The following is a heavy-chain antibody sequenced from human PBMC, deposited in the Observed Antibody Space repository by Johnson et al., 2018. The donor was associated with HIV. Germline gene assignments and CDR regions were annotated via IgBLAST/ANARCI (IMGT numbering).Heavy chain of an antibody. Sequence: VQLVESGGGVVQPGRSLRLSCAASGFTFSSYAMHWVRQAPGKGLEWVAVISYDGSNKYYADSVKGRFTISRDNAKNSLYLQMDSLRVEDTAVYYCARDPGYSAFDIWGQGTMVTVSS. V-gene: IGHV3-30-3*01. J-gene: IGHJ3*02. D-gene: IGHD6-13*01. CDR2: ISYDGSNK. CDR1: GFTFSSYA. CDR3: ARDPGYSAFDI.